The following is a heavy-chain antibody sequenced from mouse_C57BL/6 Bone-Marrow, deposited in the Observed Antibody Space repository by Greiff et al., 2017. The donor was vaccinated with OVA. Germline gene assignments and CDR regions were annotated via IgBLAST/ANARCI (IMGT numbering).Heavy chain of an antibody. CDR1: GFTFSSYA. CDR2: ISDGGSYT. D-gene: IGHD2-12*01. Sequence: EVKLVESGGGLVKPGGSLKLSCAASGFTFSSYAMSWVRQTPEKRLEWVATISDGGSYTYYPDNVKGRFTISRDNAKNNLYLQMSHLKSEDTAMYYCARDRAYYSAYWGQGTLVTVSA. V-gene: IGHV5-4*01. J-gene: IGHJ3*01. CDR3: ARDRAYYSAY.